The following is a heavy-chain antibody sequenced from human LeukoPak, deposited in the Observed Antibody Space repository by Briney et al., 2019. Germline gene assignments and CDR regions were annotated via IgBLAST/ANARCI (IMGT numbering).Heavy chain of an antibody. CDR1: GGSISSGDYY. CDR2: IYYSGST. V-gene: IGHV4-30-4*08. D-gene: IGHD3-16*02. CDR3: ARRLSRDWFDP. Sequence: PSETLSLTCTVSGGSISSGDYYWSWIRQPPGKGLEWIGYIYYSGSTSYNPSLKSRVTILVDTSKNQFSLKLSSMTAADTAVYYCARRLSRDWFDPWGQGTLVTVSS. J-gene: IGHJ5*02.